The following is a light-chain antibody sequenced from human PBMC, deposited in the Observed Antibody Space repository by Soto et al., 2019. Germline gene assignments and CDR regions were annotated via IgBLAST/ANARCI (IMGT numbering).Light chain of an antibody. CDR3: QQSYSVPRT. J-gene: IGKJ1*01. V-gene: IGKV1-39*01. CDR1: QSIDTD. CDR2: AAS. Sequence: DIQMTQSPSSLSASVGDRDTITCRASQSIDTDLNWYQRKPGKAPNVLLYAASTLQSGVPTRFSGSGSGTDFSLTISSLQPEDFATYYCQQSYSVPRTFGLGTKVEIK.